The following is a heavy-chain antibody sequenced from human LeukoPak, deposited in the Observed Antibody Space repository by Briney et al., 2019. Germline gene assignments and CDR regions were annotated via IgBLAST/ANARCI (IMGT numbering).Heavy chain of an antibody. V-gene: IGHV4-59*08. J-gene: IGHJ4*02. D-gene: IGHD5-12*01. CDR2: IYYSGST. CDR1: GGSTSSYY. CDR3: AGERGYSGSFDY. Sequence: PSETPSLTCTVSGGSTSSYYWSWIRQPPGKGLEWIGYIYYSGSTNYNPSLKSRVTISVDTSKNQFSLKLSSVTAADTAVYYCAGERGYSGSFDYWGQGTLVTVSS.